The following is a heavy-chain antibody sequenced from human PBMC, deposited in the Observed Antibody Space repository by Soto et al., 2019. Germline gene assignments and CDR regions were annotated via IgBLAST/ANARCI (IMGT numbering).Heavy chain of an antibody. CDR2: ISYDGSKK. D-gene: IGHD3-10*01. CDR3: ARVQRRFGEGYDAFDI. CDR1: GFTFSSYA. Sequence: QVQLVESGGGVVQPGRSLRLSCAASGFTFSSYAMHWVRQAPGKGLEWVADISYDGSKKYYADSVKGRFTISRDNSKNTLYLQMNSLRAEDTAVYYCARVQRRFGEGYDAFDIWGQGTMVTVSS. V-gene: IGHV3-30-3*01. J-gene: IGHJ3*02.